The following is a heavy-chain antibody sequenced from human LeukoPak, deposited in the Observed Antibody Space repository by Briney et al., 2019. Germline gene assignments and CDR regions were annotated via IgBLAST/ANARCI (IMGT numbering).Heavy chain of an antibody. Sequence: GGSLRLSCAASGFTFSSYWMCWVRQAPGKGLVWVSRINSDGSSTSYADSVKGRFTISRDNAKNTLYLQMNSLRAEDTAVYYCASPPDLYCSSTSCSLQDYWGQGTLVTVSS. CDR1: GFTFSSYW. D-gene: IGHD2-2*01. CDR3: ASPPDLYCSSTSCSLQDY. V-gene: IGHV3-74*01. CDR2: INSDGSST. J-gene: IGHJ4*02.